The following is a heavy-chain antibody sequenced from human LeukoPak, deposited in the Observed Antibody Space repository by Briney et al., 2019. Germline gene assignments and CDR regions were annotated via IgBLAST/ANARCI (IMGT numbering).Heavy chain of an antibody. CDR3: ARARRGPSGEYYDSSGYSYFDY. J-gene: IGHJ4*03. CDR2: INHSGST. V-gene: IGHV4-34*01. D-gene: IGHD3-22*01. Sequence: SETLSLTCAVYGGSFSGYYWSWIRQPPGKGLEWIGEINHSGSTNYNPSLKSRVTISVDTSKNQFSLKLSSVTAADTAVYYCARARRGPSGEYYDSSGYSYFDYWGQGTTVTVSS. CDR1: GGSFSGYY.